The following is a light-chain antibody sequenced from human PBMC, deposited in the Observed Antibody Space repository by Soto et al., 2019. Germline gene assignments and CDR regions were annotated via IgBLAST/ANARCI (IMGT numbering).Light chain of an antibody. CDR1: QSVLYSSNDKNY. Sequence: DIVMTQSPDSVAVSLGERATINCRSSQSVLYSSNDKNYLAWYQQKPGQTPKLLIYWASTRESGVPDRFSGSGSGTDFTLTISSLQAEDVAVYYCQQYYITPCTFGQGTKLEIK. V-gene: IGKV4-1*01. CDR2: WAS. J-gene: IGKJ2*02. CDR3: QQYYITPCT.